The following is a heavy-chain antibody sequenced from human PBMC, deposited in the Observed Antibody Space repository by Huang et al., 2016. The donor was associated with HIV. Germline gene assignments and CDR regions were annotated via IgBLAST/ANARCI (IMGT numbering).Heavy chain of an antibody. Sequence: QVQLVQSGAEVRKPGASVKVSCKVSGESLSELSMQWVRQAPGRGPEWMGGFDPEQGKTLYEQKFRVRLIMTEDTSTDTAHMELSSLRSEDTAIYLCVMVVMTVPYWGQGTLVTVSS. CDR2: FDPEQGKT. V-gene: IGHV1-24*01. D-gene: IGHD2-21*02. CDR3: VMVVMTVPY. CDR1: GESLSELS. J-gene: IGHJ4*02.